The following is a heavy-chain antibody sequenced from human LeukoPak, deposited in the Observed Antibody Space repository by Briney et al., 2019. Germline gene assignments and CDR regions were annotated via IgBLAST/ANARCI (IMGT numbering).Heavy chain of an antibody. CDR3: AKGSYGNHDP. Sequence: GGSLRLSCAASGFTFGTYAMSWVRQAPGKWLEWVSAISVSGGSTYYTDSVKGRFTISRDYSKNTLYLQMDSLRAEDTAVYYCAKGSYGNHDPWGQGTLVTVSS. D-gene: IGHD1-14*01. CDR2: ISVSGGST. CDR1: GFTFGTYA. V-gene: IGHV3-23*01. J-gene: IGHJ5*02.